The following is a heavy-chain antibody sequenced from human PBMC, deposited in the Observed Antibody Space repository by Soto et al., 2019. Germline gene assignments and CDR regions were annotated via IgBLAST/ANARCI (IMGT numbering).Heavy chain of an antibody. V-gene: IGHV1-46*01. J-gene: IGHJ5*02. CDR2: INPSGGST. D-gene: IGHD6-13*01. Sequence: ASVKVSCKASGYTLTSYYMHWVRQAPGQGLEWMGIINPSGGSTSYAQKFQGRVTMTRDTSTSTVYMELSSLRSEDTAVYYCARQNVAAAVYGGFDPWGQGTLVTVSS. CDR1: GYTLTSYY. CDR3: ARQNVAAAVYGGFDP.